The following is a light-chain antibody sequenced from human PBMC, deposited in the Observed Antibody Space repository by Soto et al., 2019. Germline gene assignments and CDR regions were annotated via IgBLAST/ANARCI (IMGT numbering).Light chain of an antibody. CDR1: SSDVGAYDH. CDR3: SSYTSSTTWV. V-gene: IGLV2-14*01. CDR2: KVS. J-gene: IGLJ3*02. Sequence: QSVLTQPASVSESPGQSITISCIGTSSDVGAYDHVSWYQQHPGKAPKVIISKVSNRPSGVSTRFSGSKSGNTTSLTISGLQTEDEAYYYCSSYTSSTTWVFGGGTKLTVL.